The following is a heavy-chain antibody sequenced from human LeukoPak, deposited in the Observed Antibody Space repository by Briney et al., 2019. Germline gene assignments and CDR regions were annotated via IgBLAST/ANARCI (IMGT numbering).Heavy chain of an antibody. CDR3: ARTVAGYYFDY. Sequence: SQTLSLTCTVSGGSISSGDYYWSWIRQPPGKGLEWIGYIYYSGSTYYNPSLKSRVTISVDTSKNQFSLKLSSVTAADTAMYYCARTVAGYYFDYWGQGTLVTVSS. V-gene: IGHV4-30-4*08. D-gene: IGHD4-17*01. J-gene: IGHJ4*02. CDR1: GGSISSGDYY. CDR2: IYYSGST.